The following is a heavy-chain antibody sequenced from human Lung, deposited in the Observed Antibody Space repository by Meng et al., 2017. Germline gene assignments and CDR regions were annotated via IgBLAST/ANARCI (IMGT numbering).Heavy chain of an antibody. CDR3: ARDKPPNDV. J-gene: IGHJ2*01. CDR1: GFTFNTYA. CDR2: MSFDGAQI. V-gene: IGHV3-30*01. Sequence: QVELVEAGGGVVQPGGSLRLSCAASGFTFNTYAMHWVRQAPGKGLEWVSLMSFDGAQIYYSDSVRGRFTISRDSSKNTLYLQMNSLRAEDTAVYYCARDKPPNDVWGRGTLVTVSS.